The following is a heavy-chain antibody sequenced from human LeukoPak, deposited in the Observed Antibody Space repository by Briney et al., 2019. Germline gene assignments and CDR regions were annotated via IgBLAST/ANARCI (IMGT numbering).Heavy chain of an antibody. CDR2: IWYDGSNK. J-gene: IGHJ4*02. D-gene: IGHD3-22*01. CDR1: GFTFSSYG. CDR3: AKSSGYYPEY. Sequence: GGSLRLSCAASGFTFSSYGMHWVRQAPGKGLEWVALIWYDGSNKYYADSVKGRFTISRDNSKNTLYLQMNSLRAEDTAVYYCAKSSGYYPEYWGQGTPVTVSS. V-gene: IGHV3-33*06.